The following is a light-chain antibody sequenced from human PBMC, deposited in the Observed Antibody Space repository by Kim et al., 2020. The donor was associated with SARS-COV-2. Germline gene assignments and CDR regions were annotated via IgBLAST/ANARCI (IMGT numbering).Light chain of an antibody. CDR3: SVWDDSLRGFLV. V-gene: IGLV1-47*02. CDR1: TSNIGKNN. CDR2: SND. Sequence: QSVLTQSPSASGTPGQRVTISCSGSTSNIGKNNVNWYQQLPGTAPKLLIFSNDQRPPGVPDRFSGSRSGTSASLAISGLRSEDEAEYYCSVWDDSLRGFLVFGGGTQLTVL. J-gene: IGLJ2*01.